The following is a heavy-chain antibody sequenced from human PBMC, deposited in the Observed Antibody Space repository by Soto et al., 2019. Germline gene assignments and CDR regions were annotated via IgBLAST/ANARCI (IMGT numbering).Heavy chain of an antibody. CDR2: VNPSGGSA. Sequence: QVQLVQSGAEVKKPGASVTVSCKTSGYIFTAYPMHWGRQAPGQGFEWMGVVNPSGGSAHYAQSFEGRVTLTRDTSTSTFYMELSSLRSEDTAVYYCAREEICRGGTCYSEYFHHWGQGTLVTDSS. D-gene: IGHD2-15*01. V-gene: IGHV1-46*01. CDR3: AREEICRGGTCYSEYFHH. J-gene: IGHJ1*01. CDR1: GYIFTAYP.